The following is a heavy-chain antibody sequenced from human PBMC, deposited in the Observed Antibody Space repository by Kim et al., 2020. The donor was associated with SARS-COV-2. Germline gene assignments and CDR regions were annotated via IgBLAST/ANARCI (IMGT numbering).Heavy chain of an antibody. Sequence: NYAYHLKGRFTISRDNAKNTLYLQMNSLRAEDAAVYYCAGGVMSSYSFDHWGQGTLVSVSS. J-gene: IGHJ4*02. D-gene: IGHD3-16*01. V-gene: IGHV3-74*01. CDR3: AGGVMSSYSFDH.